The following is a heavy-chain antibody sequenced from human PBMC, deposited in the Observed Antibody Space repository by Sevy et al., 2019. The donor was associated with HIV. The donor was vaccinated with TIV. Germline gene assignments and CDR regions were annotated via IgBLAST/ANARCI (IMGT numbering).Heavy chain of an antibody. CDR3: TRGELEPHYYYYGMDV. Sequence: GGSLRLSCTASGFTFGDYAMSWFRPAPGKGLEWVGFLRSKAYGGPTEYAASVKGRFTISRDDSKSIAYLQMNSLKTEDTAVYYCTRGELEPHYYYYGMDVWGQGTTVTVSS. CDR2: LRSKAYGGPT. J-gene: IGHJ6*02. CDR1: GFTFGDYA. D-gene: IGHD1-1*01. V-gene: IGHV3-49*03.